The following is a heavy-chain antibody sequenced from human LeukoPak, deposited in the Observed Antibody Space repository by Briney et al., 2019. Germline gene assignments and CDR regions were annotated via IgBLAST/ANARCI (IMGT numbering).Heavy chain of an antibody. CDR2: INPNSGGT. J-gene: IGHJ4*02. CDR3: ARVGSSGWYVHPTLDY. V-gene: IGHV1-2*02. CDR1: GYTFTGYY. D-gene: IGHD6-19*01. Sequence: GASVKVSCKASGYTFTGYYMHWVRQAPGQGLEWMEWINPNSGGTNYAQKFQGRVTVTRDTSISTAYMELSRLRSDDTAVYYCARVGSSGWYVHPTLDYWGQGTLVTVSS.